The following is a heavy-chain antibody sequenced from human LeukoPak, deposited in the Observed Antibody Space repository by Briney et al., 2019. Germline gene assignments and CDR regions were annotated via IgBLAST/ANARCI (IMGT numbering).Heavy chain of an antibody. D-gene: IGHD3-10*01. Sequence: SETLSLTCTVSGGSISSSSYYWGWIRQPPGEGLEWIGTIYYSGSTYYNPSLKSRVTISVDTPKNQFSLRVSSVTAADTAVYYCARSRAYYYGSGSWDFDLWGRGTLVTVSS. CDR1: GGSISSSSYY. V-gene: IGHV4-39*01. J-gene: IGHJ2*01. CDR2: IYYSGST. CDR3: ARSRAYYYGSGSWDFDL.